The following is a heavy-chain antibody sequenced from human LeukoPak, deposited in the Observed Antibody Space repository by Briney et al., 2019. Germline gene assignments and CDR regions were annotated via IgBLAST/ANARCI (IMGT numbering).Heavy chain of an antibody. D-gene: IGHD3-22*01. CDR1: GFTFSSYS. CDR3: ARAIQVYYDKSEFDC. J-gene: IGHJ4*02. CDR2: ISSSSATI. Sequence: PGGSLRLSCAASGFTFSSYSMNWVRQAPGKGLEWVSYISSSSATIYYADSVKGRFTISRDNAKNSLYLQMNSLRAEDTAVYYCARAIQVYYDKSEFDCWGQGILVTVSS. V-gene: IGHV3-48*01.